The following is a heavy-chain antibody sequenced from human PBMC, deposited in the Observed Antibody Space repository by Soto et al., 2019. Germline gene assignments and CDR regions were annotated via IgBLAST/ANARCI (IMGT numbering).Heavy chain of an antibody. J-gene: IGHJ4*02. V-gene: IGHV3-7*01. CDR3: ARHTR. Sequence: EVQLVESGGGLVQPGGSLRLSCVASGFTFSSYWMSWVRQAQGKGLEWVANIKQDGSEKYYLDSVKGRFTISRDNAKNSLYLQMNSLRAEDTALYYCARHTRWSQGTLVTVSS. CDR1: GFTFSSYW. CDR2: IKQDGSEK. D-gene: IGHD2-15*01.